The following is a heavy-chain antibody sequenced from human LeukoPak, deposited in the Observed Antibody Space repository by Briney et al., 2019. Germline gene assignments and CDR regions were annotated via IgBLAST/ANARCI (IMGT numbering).Heavy chain of an antibody. CDR2: IYTSGST. CDR3: ARASIAARPNYYYYMDV. J-gene: IGHJ6*03. Sequence: SETLSLTCTVSGGSISSYYWSWIRQPAGKGLEWIGRIYTSGSTNYNPSLKSRVTISVDTSKNQFSLKLSSVTAADTAVYYCARASIAARPNYYYYMDVWGKGTTVTVSS. D-gene: IGHD6-6*01. V-gene: IGHV4-4*07. CDR1: GGSISSYY.